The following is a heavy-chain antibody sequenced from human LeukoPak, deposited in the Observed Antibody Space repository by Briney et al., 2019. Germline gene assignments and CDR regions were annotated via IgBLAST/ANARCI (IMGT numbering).Heavy chain of an antibody. CDR1: GLTFPRHA. J-gene: IGHJ4*02. CDR2: IGDTGTNT. Sequence: QPGGSLRLSCAASGLTFPRHAMTWVRQTPGKRLEWVAGIGDTGTNTYYADSVKGRFTISRDNSKNTLYLQMNSLRAEDTAVYYCARRYCSSTSCLFDYWGQGTLVTVSS. D-gene: IGHD2-2*01. CDR3: ARRYCSSTSCLFDY. V-gene: IGHV3-23*01.